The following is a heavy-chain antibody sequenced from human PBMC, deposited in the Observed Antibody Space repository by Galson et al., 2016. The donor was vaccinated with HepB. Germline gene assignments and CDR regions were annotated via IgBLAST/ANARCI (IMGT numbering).Heavy chain of an antibody. Sequence: SVKVSCKASGYSFTSYYMHWVRQAPGQGLEWMGIINPSGGRTRSEQKFQDRVTVTRETSTSTVYMELGSLRSDGTAMYYCARGGHSGYDYWSLDYWGQGTLVTVSS. J-gene: IGHJ4*02. CDR3: ARGGHSGYDYWSLDY. CDR2: INPSGGRT. D-gene: IGHD5-12*01. CDR1: GYSFTSYY. V-gene: IGHV1-46*01.